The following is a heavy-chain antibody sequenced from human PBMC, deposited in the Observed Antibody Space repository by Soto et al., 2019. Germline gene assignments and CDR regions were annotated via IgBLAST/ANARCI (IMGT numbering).Heavy chain of an antibody. Sequence: QVRLQQWGAGLLKPSETLSLTCAVYGGSFSDYSWSWIRQPPGKGLEWIGEISDGGNTNYNPSLKGRVTISVDTSKNQFSLRLESVAAADTAVYYCARGKWLDNSWGQGTLVTVSS. J-gene: IGHJ4*02. D-gene: IGHD6-19*01. V-gene: IGHV4-34*02. CDR2: ISDGGNT. CDR1: GGSFSDYS. CDR3: ARGKWLDNS.